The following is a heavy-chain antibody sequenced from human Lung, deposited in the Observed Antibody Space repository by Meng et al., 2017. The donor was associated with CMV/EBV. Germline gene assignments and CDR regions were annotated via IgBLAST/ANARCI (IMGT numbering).Heavy chain of an antibody. J-gene: IGHJ6*02. Sequence: SXXVSXKASGYTFTAHYFHWVRQAPGQGLEWMGWIHPRRGNTNYAQQFQGRVTITTDESTSTAYMELSSLRSEDTAVYYCARDRTGDCSSTSCYNYYYYYGMDVWGQGTTVTVSS. V-gene: IGHV1-2*02. D-gene: IGHD2-2*02. CDR1: GYTFTAHY. CDR2: IHPRRGNT. CDR3: ARDRTGDCSSTSCYNYYYYYGMDV.